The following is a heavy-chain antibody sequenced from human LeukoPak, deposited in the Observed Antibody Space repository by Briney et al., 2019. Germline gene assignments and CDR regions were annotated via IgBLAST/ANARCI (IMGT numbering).Heavy chain of an antibody. D-gene: IGHD4-23*01. CDR2: IYYSGST. Sequence: SQTLSLTCTVSGGSISSGDYYWSWIRQPPGKGLEWIGYIYYSGSTYYNPSLKSRVTISVDTSKNQFSLKLSSVTAADTAVYYRARETTTLDFDYWGQGTLVTVSS. CDR1: GGSISSGDYY. J-gene: IGHJ4*02. V-gene: IGHV4-30-4*01. CDR3: ARETTTLDFDY.